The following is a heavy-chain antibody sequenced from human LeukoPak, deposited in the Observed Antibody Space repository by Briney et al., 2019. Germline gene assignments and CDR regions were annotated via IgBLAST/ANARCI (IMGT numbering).Heavy chain of an antibody. D-gene: IGHD6-13*01. CDR1: GFTFSSYE. V-gene: IGHV3-48*03. J-gene: IGHJ4*02. CDR2: ISSSGSTI. Sequence: GGSLRLSCAASGFTFSSYEMNWVRQAPGKGLEWVSYISSSGSTIYYADSVKGRFTISRDNAKNSLYLQMNSLRAEDTAVYYCARERGRGAAALDYWGQGTLVTVSS. CDR3: ARERGRGAAALDY.